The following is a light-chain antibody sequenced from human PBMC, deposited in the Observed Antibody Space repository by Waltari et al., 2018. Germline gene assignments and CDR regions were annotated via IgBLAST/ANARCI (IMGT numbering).Light chain of an antibody. CDR1: QSLLNIDGYNI. CDR3: MQALQTWT. V-gene: IGKV2-28*01. Sequence: DIVLTQSPLSLPVTPGEPASISCRSIQSLLNIDGYNILDWYLQKPGQSPQLLLYLGSNRASGVPDRFSGSGSGTDFTLKVSRGEAEDVGVYYCMQALQTWTFGQGTKVEIK. J-gene: IGKJ1*01. CDR2: LGS.